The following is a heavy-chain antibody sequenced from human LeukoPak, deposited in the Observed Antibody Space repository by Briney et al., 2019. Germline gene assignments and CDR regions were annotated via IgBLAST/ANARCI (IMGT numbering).Heavy chain of an antibody. CDR3: ASTMVRGYFDL. D-gene: IGHD3-10*01. CDR1: GGSFSGYY. CDR2: IYYSGST. J-gene: IGHJ2*01. Sequence: SETLSLTCAVYGGSFSGYYWSWIRQPPGKGLEWIGYIYYSGSTNYNPSLKSRVTMSVDTSKNQFSLKLSSVTAADTAAYYCASTMVRGYFDLWGRGTLVTVSS. V-gene: IGHV4-59*08.